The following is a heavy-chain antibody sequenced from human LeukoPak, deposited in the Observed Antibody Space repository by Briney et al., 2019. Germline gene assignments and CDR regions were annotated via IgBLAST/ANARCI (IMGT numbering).Heavy chain of an antibody. Sequence: SETLSLTCTVSGGSISSISHYWSWIRQSPGKGLEWIGSIYYSGSTYYNPSLKSRTTISLDTSKNQFSLELASVTAADTAVYYCARVSRGYSGYDGAFDIWGQGTMVTVSS. J-gene: IGHJ3*02. CDR1: GGSISSISHY. D-gene: IGHD5-12*01. V-gene: IGHV4-39*07. CDR2: IYYSGST. CDR3: ARVSRGYSGYDGAFDI.